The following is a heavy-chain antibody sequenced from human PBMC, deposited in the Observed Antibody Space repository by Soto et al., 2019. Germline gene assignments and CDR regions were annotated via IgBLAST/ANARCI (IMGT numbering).Heavy chain of an antibody. J-gene: IGHJ4*02. CDR3: ARGGLDDFWSGYLYHLDS. Sequence: SETLSLTCTVSGGSITSSKHYWSWIRQHPGKGLEWIGYIYLSGFTYSNPSLKSRVTMSIDTSKNQFSLKLSSVTAADTAVYYCARGGLDDFWSGYLYHLDSWGRGTLVTVSS. CDR2: IYLSGFT. CDR1: GGSITSSKHY. D-gene: IGHD3-3*01. V-gene: IGHV4-30-4*08.